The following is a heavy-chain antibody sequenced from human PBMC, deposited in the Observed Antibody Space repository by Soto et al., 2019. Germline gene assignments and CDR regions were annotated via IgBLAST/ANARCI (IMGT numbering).Heavy chain of an antibody. Sequence: ASVKVSCKSSEYTFMNYYISWVRQATGQGLEWMGWMNPNSGNTGYALKFQGRVSMTRNTSIYTVYLELSSLASDDTAVYYCVRMASSGTLNWFDPWGQGTLVTVSS. CDR3: VRMASSGTLNWFDP. V-gene: IGHV1-8*01. CDR1: EYTFMNYY. CDR2: MNPNSGNT. D-gene: IGHD1-1*01. J-gene: IGHJ5*02.